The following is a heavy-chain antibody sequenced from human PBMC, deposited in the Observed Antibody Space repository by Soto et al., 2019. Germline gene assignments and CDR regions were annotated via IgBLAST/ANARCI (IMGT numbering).Heavy chain of an antibody. D-gene: IGHD4-17*01. CDR1: GFNFGDYG. CDR3: AKDYDYGDSLPYDC. Sequence: EVQLLEAGGGLIQPGGSLRLSCSASGFNFGDYGMSWVRQAPGKGLEWLSAIIYNGDTSYYADSVRGRFTISRDNSKNTLYLQLNHLGAADTAIYYCAKDYDYGDSLPYDCWGQGTLVTVSS. J-gene: IGHJ4*02. V-gene: IGHV3-23*01. CDR2: IIYNGDTS.